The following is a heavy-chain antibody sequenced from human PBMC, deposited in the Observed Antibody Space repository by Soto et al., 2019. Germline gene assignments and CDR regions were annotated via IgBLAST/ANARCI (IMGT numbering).Heavy chain of an antibody. CDR3: ARAVAGQVRSAWTWLDY. V-gene: IGHV3-30*03. CDR2: ISYDESNK. D-gene: IGHD1-1*01. CDR1: GFIFSNYG. Sequence: QVQLVESGGGVVQPGRSLRLSCAASGFIFSNYGMYWVRQAPGKGLEWVASISYDESNKDYADSVKGRFTISRDNFRSTVYLQMNSLRTEDTAVYSCARAVAGQVRSAWTWLDYWGQGTLVTVSS. J-gene: IGHJ4*02.